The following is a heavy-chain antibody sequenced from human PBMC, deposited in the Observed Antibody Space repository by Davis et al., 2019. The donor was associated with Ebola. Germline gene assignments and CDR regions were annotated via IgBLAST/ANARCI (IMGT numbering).Heavy chain of an antibody. D-gene: IGHD7-27*01. CDR1: GFTFSSFT. Sequence: GESLKISCAASGFTFSSFTMNWVRQAPGKGLEWVSSISSGTTYIYNADSVKGRFTISRDNAKKSLYLEMNSLRAEDTAVYYCATDNWGPALWGQGTLLTVSS. CDR2: ISSGTTYI. J-gene: IGHJ4*02. V-gene: IGHV3-21*01. CDR3: ATDNWGPAL.